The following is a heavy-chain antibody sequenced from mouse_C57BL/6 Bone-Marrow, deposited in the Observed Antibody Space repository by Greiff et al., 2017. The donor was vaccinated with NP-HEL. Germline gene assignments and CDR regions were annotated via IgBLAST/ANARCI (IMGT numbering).Heavy chain of an antibody. J-gene: IGHJ1*03. D-gene: IGHD4-1*01. CDR1: GFTFSNYW. CDR3: TGPGTDV. CDR2: IRLKSDNYAT. Sequence: EVKVEESGGGLVQPGGSMKLSCVASGFTFSNYWMNWVRQSPEKGLEWVAQIRLKSDNYATHYAESVKGRFTISRDDSKSSVYLQMNNLRAEDTGIYYCTGPGTDVWGTGTTVTFSS. V-gene: IGHV6-3*01.